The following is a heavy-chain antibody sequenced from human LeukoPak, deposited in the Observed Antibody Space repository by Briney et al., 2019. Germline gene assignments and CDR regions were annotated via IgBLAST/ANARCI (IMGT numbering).Heavy chain of an antibody. CDR1: GGSISSYY. CDR3: AGGDILTGYWFFDY. Sequence: SETLPLTCTVSGGSISSYYWSWIRQPPGKGLEWIGYIYYSGSTNYNPSLKSRVTISVDTSKNQFSLKLSSVTAADTAVYYCAGGDILTGYWFFDYWGQGTLVTVSS. J-gene: IGHJ4*02. D-gene: IGHD3-9*01. V-gene: IGHV4-59*01. CDR2: IYYSGST.